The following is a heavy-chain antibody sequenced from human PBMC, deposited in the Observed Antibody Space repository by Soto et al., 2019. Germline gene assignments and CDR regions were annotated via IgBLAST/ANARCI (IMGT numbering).Heavy chain of an antibody. CDR1: GFTFSNYA. D-gene: IGHD3-22*01. Sequence: QVQLVESGGGVVQPGRALRVSCAASGFTFSNYAMHWVRQAPGKGLEWVAVVSYDGSKQFYGDSVEGRFTISRDRSKRTLYLHMDNLRDEDTAVYYCARDRVYYYDNSGYYKFDYWGQGTLVMVSS. CDR3: ARDRVYYYDNSGYYKFDY. CDR2: VSYDGSKQ. J-gene: IGHJ4*02. V-gene: IGHV3-30-3*01.